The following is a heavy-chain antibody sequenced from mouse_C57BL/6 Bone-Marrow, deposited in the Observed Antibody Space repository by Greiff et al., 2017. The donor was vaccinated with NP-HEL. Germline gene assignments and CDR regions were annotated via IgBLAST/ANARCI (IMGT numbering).Heavy chain of an antibody. CDR1: GFTFSSYG. Sequence: EVKLVESGGDLVKPGGSLKLSCAASGFTFSSYGMSWVRQTPDKRLEWVATISSGGSYTYYPDSVKGRFTISRDNAKNTLYLQMSSLKSEDTAMYYCARHLPYFDYWGQGTTLTVSS. CDR3: ARHLPYFDY. V-gene: IGHV5-6*01. J-gene: IGHJ2*01. CDR2: ISSGGSYT.